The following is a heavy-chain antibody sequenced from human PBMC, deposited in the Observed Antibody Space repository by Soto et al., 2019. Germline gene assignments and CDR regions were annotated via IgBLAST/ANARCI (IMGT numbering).Heavy chain of an antibody. CDR3: AREALLNWFDP. CDR1: GFTFSSYS. Sequence: VQLVESGGGLVQPGGSLRLSCAASGFTFSSYSMNWVRQAPGKGLEWVSYISSSSSTIYYADSVKGLFTISRDNAKNSLYLQMNSLRAEDTAVYYCAREALLNWFDPWGQGTLVTVSS. V-gene: IGHV3-48*01. CDR2: ISSSSSTI. J-gene: IGHJ5*02. D-gene: IGHD2-15*01.